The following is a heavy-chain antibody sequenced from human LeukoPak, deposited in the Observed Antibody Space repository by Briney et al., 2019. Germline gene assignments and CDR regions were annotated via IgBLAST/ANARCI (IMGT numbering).Heavy chain of an antibody. V-gene: IGHV3-30*01. CDR3: ARDYGGKSADYYFDY. Sequence: PGGSLRLSCAASGFTFSSYAMHWVRQAPGKGLEWVADISYAGHIKYYADSVKGRFTISRDNSKNTLYLQMNSLRTADTAVYYCARDYGGKSADYYFDYWGQGTLVTVSS. CDR1: GFTFSSYA. J-gene: IGHJ4*02. D-gene: IGHD4-23*01. CDR2: ISYAGHIK.